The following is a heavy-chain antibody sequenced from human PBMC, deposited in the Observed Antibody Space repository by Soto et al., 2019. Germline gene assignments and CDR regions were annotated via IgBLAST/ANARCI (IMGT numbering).Heavy chain of an antibody. J-gene: IGHJ4*02. D-gene: IGHD3-10*01. V-gene: IGHV2-5*02. CDR3: ARSLWFGELH. Sequence: QITLKESGPTLVKPTQTLTLTCSFSGFPLSTTGVGVGWIRQSPGKALEWLAIIYWDNDKRYSPSLKSRVTITKDASKNQVVLTVTNMDPVDTGTYYCARSLWFGELHWGQGALVTVSS. CDR2: IYWDNDK. CDR1: GFPLSTTGVG.